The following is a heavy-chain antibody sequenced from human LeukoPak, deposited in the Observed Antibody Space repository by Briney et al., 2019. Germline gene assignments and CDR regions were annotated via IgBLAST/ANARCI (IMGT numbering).Heavy chain of an antibody. CDR3: ARDWRYYDSSGYYTSVYYYYYMDV. D-gene: IGHD3-22*01. CDR1: GFTFSSYA. Sequence: GGSLRLSCAASGFTFSSYAMHWVRQAPGKGLEWVAVISYDGSNKYYADSVKGTFTISRDNSKNTLYLQMNRLRAEDTAVYYCARDWRYYDSSGYYTSVYYYYYMDVWGKGTTVTVSS. V-gene: IGHV3-30*04. CDR2: ISYDGSNK. J-gene: IGHJ6*03.